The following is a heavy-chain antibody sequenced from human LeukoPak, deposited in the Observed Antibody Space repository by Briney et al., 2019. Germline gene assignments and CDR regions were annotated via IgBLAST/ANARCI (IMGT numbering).Heavy chain of an antibody. CDR3: ARAQGGYSGYGEWFDP. J-gene: IGHJ5*02. D-gene: IGHD5-12*01. Sequence: ASVKVSCKASGYTFTSYDINWVRQATGQGLEWMGWMNPNSGNTGYAQKFQGRVTMTRNTSIGTAYMELSSLRSEDTAVYYCARAQGGYSGYGEWFDPWGQGTLVTVSS. CDR1: GYTFTSYD. CDR2: MNPNSGNT. V-gene: IGHV1-8*01.